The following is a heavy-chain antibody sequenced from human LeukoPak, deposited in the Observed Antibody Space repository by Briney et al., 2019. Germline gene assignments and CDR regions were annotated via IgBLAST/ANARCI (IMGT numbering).Heavy chain of an antibody. J-gene: IGHJ1*01. CDR3: ARDSPYYYDSSGSYFQH. CDR2: ISSSSSTI. CDR1: GFTFSSYS. D-gene: IGHD3-22*01. Sequence: GGSLRLSCAASGFTFSSYSMNWVRQAPGKGLEWVSYISSSSSTIYYADSVKGRFTISRDNAKNSLYLQMNSLRAEDTAVYYCARDSPYYYDSSGSYFQHWGQGTLVTVSS. V-gene: IGHV3-48*04.